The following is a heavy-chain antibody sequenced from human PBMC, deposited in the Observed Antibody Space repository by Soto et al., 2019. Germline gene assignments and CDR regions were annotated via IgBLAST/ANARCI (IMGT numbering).Heavy chain of an antibody. CDR1: GFTFSSYG. CDR2: IWYDGSNK. J-gene: IGHJ4*02. Sequence: GGSLRLSCAASGFTFSSYGMHWVRQAPGKGLEWVAVIWYDGSNKYYADSVKGRFTISRDNSKNTLYLQMNSLRAEDTAVYYCARGPYGDTPGIFDYWGQGTLVTVSS. V-gene: IGHV3-33*01. CDR3: ARGPYGDTPGIFDY. D-gene: IGHD4-17*01.